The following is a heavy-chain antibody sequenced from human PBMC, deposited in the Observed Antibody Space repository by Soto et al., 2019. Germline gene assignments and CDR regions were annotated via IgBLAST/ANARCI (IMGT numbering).Heavy chain of an antibody. CDR1: GYTFTSYD. V-gene: IGHV1-3*01. J-gene: IGHJ4*02. Sequence: ASVKVSCKASGYTFTSYDMHWVRQAPGQRLEWMGWINAGNGNTKYSQKFQGRVTITRDTSASTAYMELSSLRSEDTAVYFCARRVYSSGWYYFDYWGQGTLVIVS. CDR2: INAGNGNT. D-gene: IGHD6-19*01. CDR3: ARRVYSSGWYYFDY.